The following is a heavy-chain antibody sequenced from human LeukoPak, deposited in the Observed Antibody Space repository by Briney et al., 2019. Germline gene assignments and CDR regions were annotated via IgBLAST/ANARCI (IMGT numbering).Heavy chain of an antibody. CDR1: GFTFSAYW. CDR2: ISGSDDGT. Sequence: GGSLRLSCTASGFTFSAYWMTWVRQAPGKGLEWVSTISGSDDGTYYADSVRGRFTISRDNSKNTLYLQMKALRDEDTATYYCAKRGPIYSSTPGNYFDYWGQGTLVTVSS. CDR3: AKRGPIYSSTPGNYFDY. J-gene: IGHJ4*02. V-gene: IGHV3-23*01. D-gene: IGHD3-10*01.